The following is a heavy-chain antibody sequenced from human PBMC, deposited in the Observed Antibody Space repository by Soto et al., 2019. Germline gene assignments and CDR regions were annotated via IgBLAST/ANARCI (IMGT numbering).Heavy chain of an antibody. Sequence: QVQLVQSGAEEKKPGASVKVSCKASGYTFTSYAMHWVRQAPGQRLEWMGWINAGNGNTKYSQKFQGRVTITRDTSASTAYMEVSSLRSEDTAVYYCARGEVPGTLPTGGPLVYWGQGTLVTVSS. D-gene: IGHD6-13*01. V-gene: IGHV1-3*05. CDR2: INAGNGNT. CDR3: ARGEVPGTLPTGGPLVY. J-gene: IGHJ4*02. CDR1: GYTFTSYA.